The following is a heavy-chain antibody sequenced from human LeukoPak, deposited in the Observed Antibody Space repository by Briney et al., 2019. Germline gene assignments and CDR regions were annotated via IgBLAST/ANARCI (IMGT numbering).Heavy chain of an antibody. Sequence: PGGSLRLSCAASGFTFSSYAMSWVRQAPGKGLEWVSAISGSGGSTYYADSVKGRFTISRDNPKNTLYLQMNSLRAEDTAVYYCAKGDSSGYSGYFDYWGQGTLVTVSS. D-gene: IGHD3-22*01. V-gene: IGHV3-23*01. CDR3: AKGDSSGYSGYFDY. J-gene: IGHJ4*02. CDR1: GFTFSSYA. CDR2: ISGSGGST.